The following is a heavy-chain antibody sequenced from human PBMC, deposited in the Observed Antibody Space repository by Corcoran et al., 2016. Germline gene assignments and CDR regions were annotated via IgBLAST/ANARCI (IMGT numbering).Heavy chain of an antibody. CDR3: ARWKRVWLPPGGLNY. V-gene: IGHV4-39*07. CDR2: SYYSGST. D-gene: IGHD6-19*01. CDR1: GGSISSSSYY. Sequence: QLQLQESGPGLVKPSETLSLTCTVSGGSISSSSYYWGWIRQPPGKGLEWIGSSYYSGSTYYNPSLKSRVTISVDTSKNQFSLKLSSVTAADPAVYYCARWKRVWLPPGGLNYWGQGTLVTVSS. J-gene: IGHJ4*02.